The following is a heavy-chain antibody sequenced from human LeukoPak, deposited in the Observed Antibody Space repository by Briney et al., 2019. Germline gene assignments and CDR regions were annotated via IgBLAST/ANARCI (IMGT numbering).Heavy chain of an antibody. Sequence: SETLSLTCAVYGGSFSGYYWSWIRQPPGKGLEWIGEINHSGSTNYNPYLKSRVTISVDKSKNQFSLKLSSVTAADTAVYYCARALRGVTMVRGVRFDPWGQGTLVTVSS. V-gene: IGHV4-34*01. D-gene: IGHD3-10*01. J-gene: IGHJ5*02. CDR1: GGSFSGYY. CDR2: INHSGST. CDR3: ARALRGVTMVRGVRFDP.